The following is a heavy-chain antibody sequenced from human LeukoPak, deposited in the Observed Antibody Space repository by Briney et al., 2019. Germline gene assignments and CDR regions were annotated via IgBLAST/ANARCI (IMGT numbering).Heavy chain of an antibody. CDR3: ARGTDMTPISGYGSFVY. D-gene: IGHD5-12*01. J-gene: IGHJ4*02. V-gene: IGHV4-4*07. CDR2: VLDTGRA. Sequence: SETLSLTCTVSGGSITGYSSTWVRQPAGKGLEWIGRVLDTGRAYYNPSLARRATISLDTSNNRFSLKVTSVTAADTAVYYCARGTDMTPISGYGSFVYWGQGTLVSVSS. CDR1: GGSITGYS.